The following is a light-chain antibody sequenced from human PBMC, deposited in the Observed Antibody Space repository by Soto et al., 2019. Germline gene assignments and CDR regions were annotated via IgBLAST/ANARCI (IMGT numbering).Light chain of an antibody. CDR2: KAS. Sequence: DIQMTQSPSTLSGSVGDRVTITCRASQTISSWLAWYQQKPGKAHKLLIYKASSLKSGVPSRFSGSGSGTKFTLTISSLQPDDFATYYCQHYNSYSEAFGQGTKVELK. J-gene: IGKJ1*01. CDR3: QHYNSYSEA. V-gene: IGKV1-5*03. CDR1: QTISSW.